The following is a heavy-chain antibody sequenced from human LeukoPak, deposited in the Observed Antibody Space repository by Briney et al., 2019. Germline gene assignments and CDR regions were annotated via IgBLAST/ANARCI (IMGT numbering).Heavy chain of an antibody. CDR1: GGSISSGGYS. V-gene: IGHV4-30-2*01. CDR2: IYHSGST. CDR3: ARGRRSSGYYLFDY. J-gene: IGHJ4*02. D-gene: IGHD3-22*01. Sequence: SETLSLTCAVSGGSISSGGYSWSWIRQPPGKGLEWIGYIYHSGSTYYNPSLKSRVTLSVDRSKNQFSLKLSSVTAADTAVYYCARGRRSSGYYLFDYWGQGTLVTVSS.